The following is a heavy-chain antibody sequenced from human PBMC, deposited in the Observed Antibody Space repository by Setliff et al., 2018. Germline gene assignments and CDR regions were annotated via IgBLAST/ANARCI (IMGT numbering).Heavy chain of an antibody. CDR3: LRLVRYCSRTSCQRTSGDEV. V-gene: IGHV1-18*01. CDR2: IGVYSGNT. J-gene: IGHJ4*02. CDR1: GYTFTESI. Sequence: ASVKVSCKASGYTFTESIVSWVRQAPGQGLERLGWIGVYSGNTYTAQRFQGRVTMTTDTSTNMAYLELRGLRSDDTAVYYCLRLVRYCSRTSCQRTSGDEVWGQGTLVTVSS. D-gene: IGHD2-8*01.